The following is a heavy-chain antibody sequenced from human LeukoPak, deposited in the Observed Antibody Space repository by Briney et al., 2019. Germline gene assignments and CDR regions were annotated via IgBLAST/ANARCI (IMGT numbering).Heavy chain of an antibody. V-gene: IGHV1-18*01. J-gene: IGHJ2*01. CDR1: GYTFTSYG. Sequence: ASVKVSCKASGYTFTSYGISWVRQAPGQGLEWMGWISAYNGNTNYAQKLQGRVTMTTDTSTSTAYMELRSLTSNDTAVYYCARTVTALDWYFDLWGRGTLVTVSS. CDR3: ARTVTALDWYFDL. D-gene: IGHD2-21*02. CDR2: ISAYNGNT.